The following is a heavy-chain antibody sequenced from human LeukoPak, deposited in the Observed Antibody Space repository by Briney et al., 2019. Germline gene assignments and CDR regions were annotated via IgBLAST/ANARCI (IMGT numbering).Heavy chain of an antibody. CDR2: IKQDGSEK. CDR1: GFTFSSYA. D-gene: IGHD3-3*01. Sequence: PGGSLRLSCAASGFTFSSYAMSWVRQAPGKGLEWVANIKQDGSEKYYVDSVKGRFTISRDNAKNSLYLQMNSLRAEDTAVYYCASADFWSGQSDYWGQGTLVTVSS. V-gene: IGHV3-7*01. CDR3: ASADFWSGQSDY. J-gene: IGHJ4*02.